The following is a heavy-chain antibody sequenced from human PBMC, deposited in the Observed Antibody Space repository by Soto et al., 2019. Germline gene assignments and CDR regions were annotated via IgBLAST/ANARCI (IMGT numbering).Heavy chain of an antibody. CDR3: ARVTTVTHHFDY. V-gene: IGHV4-31*03. CDR2: IYYSGST. D-gene: IGHD4-4*01. Sequence: SETLSLTCTVSGGSISSGGYYWSWIRQHPGKGLEWIGYIYYSGSTYYNPSLKSRVTISVDTSKNQFSLKLSSVTAADTAVYYCARVTTVTHHFDYWGQGTLVTVS. J-gene: IGHJ4*02. CDR1: GGSISSGGYY.